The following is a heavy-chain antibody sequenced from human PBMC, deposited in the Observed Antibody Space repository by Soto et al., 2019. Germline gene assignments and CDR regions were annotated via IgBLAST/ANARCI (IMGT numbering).Heavy chain of an antibody. D-gene: IGHD3-3*01. CDR3: AHRVLRTVFGLVTTTAIYFVF. Sequence: QITLNESGPTVVRPKETLNLTCRFSGFSLTTSGVGVGWIRQSPGKAPEWLALIYWDDDKRYSASLKSRLTITKSTAKNQAVLTVSDLDPTDTATYYCAHRVLRTVFGLVTTTAIYFVFWGQGTPVAVSS. CDR2: IYWDDDK. J-gene: IGHJ4*02. CDR1: GFSLTTSGVG. V-gene: IGHV2-5*02.